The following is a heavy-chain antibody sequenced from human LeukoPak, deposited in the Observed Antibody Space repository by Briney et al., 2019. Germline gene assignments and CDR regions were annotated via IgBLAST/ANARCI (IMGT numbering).Heavy chain of an antibody. J-gene: IGHJ4*02. V-gene: IGHV1-69*02. CDR3: ARGYTAMVTRIDY. CDR1: GGTFSSYT. Sequence: ASVKVSCKASGGTFSSYTISWVRQAPGQGLEWMGRIIPILGIANYAQKFRGRVTITADKSTSTAYMELSSLRSEDTTVYYCARGYTAMVTRIDYWGQGTLVTVSS. D-gene: IGHD5-18*01. CDR2: IIPILGIA.